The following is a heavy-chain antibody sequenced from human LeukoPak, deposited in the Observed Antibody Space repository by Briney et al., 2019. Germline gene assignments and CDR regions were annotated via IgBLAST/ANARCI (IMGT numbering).Heavy chain of an antibody. D-gene: IGHD1-26*01. CDR1: GGSISSGGYY. CDR3: ARDVVGAPRSFDI. CDR2: IYYSGST. Sequence: SETLSLTCTVSGGSISSGGYYWSWIRQHPGKGLEWIGYIYYSGSTYYNPSLKGRVTISVDTSKNQFSLKLSSVTAADTAVYYCARDVVGAPRSFDIWGQGTMVTVSS. J-gene: IGHJ3*02. V-gene: IGHV4-31*03.